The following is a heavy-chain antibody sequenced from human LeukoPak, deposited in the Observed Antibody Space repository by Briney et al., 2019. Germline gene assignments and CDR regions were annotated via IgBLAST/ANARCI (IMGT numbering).Heavy chain of an antibody. CDR2: IRYDGSNK. J-gene: IGHJ4*02. V-gene: IGHV3-30*02. CDR1: GFTFSSYG. CDR3: AKERQKLVPDIDY. Sequence: GGSLRLSCAASGFTFSSYGMHWVRQAPGKGLEWVAFIRYDGSNKYYADSVKGRFTISRDNSKNTLYLQMNNLRPEDTAVYSCAKERQKLVPDIDYWGQGTLVTVSS. D-gene: IGHD3-9*01.